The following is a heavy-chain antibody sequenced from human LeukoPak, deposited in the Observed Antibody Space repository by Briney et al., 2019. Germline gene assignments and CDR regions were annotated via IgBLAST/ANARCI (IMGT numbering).Heavy chain of an antibody. J-gene: IGHJ4*02. D-gene: IGHD6-13*01. CDR2: ISNGGAGT. CDR1: GFNFRSHA. Sequence: GGSLRLSCAASGFNFRSHAMSWVRQAPGKGLEWVSVISNGGAGTYYADSVKGRFTISRDNSKNTLFLQMNSLIFEDTAIYYCARDKYVSTISSSWSFAFWGQGTLVTVSS. V-gene: IGHV3-23*01. CDR3: ARDKYVSTISSSWSFAF.